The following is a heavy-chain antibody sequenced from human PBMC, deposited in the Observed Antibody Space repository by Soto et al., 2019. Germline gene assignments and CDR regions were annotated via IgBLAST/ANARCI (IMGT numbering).Heavy chain of an antibody. CDR2: ITSTGDGT. CDR3: ARPYDSSGPSLALDS. Sequence: GGSLRLSCATSGFTFSTFPMSWVRQAPGKGLEWVSAITSTGDGTTHADSVKGRFTISRDNSKNTLFLQMNSLRAEDTAVYYCARPYDSSGPSLALDSGGKGTLVTVP. CDR1: GFTFSTFP. J-gene: IGHJ4*02. V-gene: IGHV3-23*01. D-gene: IGHD6-19*01.